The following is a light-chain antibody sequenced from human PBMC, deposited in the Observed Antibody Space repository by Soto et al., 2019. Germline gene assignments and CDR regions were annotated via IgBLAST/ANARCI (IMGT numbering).Light chain of an antibody. CDR1: QSVSSS. Sequence: EIVMTQSPATLSVSPGERATLSCRASQSVSSSLAWYQQKPGQATRLLIYGASTRATGIPARFSGSGSGTEFTLTISSLQSEDFAVQYCQQYNNWWTFGQGTKVEVK. V-gene: IGKV3-15*01. CDR3: QQYNNWWT. J-gene: IGKJ1*01. CDR2: GAS.